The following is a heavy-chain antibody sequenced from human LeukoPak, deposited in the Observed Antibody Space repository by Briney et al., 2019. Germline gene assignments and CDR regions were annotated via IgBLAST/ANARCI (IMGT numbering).Heavy chain of an antibody. J-gene: IGHJ4*02. CDR3: ARVHDTTGYYHYFDS. CDR2: ISHHGSNE. V-gene: IGHV3-30*14. CDR1: GFTFSTYP. D-gene: IGHD3-9*01. Sequence: GGSLRLSCEASGFTFSTYPMHWVRQAPDKGLEWVAMISHHGSNEYYADSVKGRFTISRDNSKNTVYLQMNNPRVEDTAIYYCARVHDTTGYYHYFDSWGQGTLVAVSS.